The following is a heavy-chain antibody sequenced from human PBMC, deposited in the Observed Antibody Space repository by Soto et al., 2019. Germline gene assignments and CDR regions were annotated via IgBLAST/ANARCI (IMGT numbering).Heavy chain of an antibody. J-gene: IGHJ3*02. CDR2: ISGSGGST. Sequence: GGSLRLSCAASGFTFSSYAMSWVRQAPGKGLEWVSAISGSGGSTYYADSVKGRFTISRDNSKNTLYLQMNSLRAEDTAVYYCAKDMGLLWFGELLRGMDAFDIWGQGTMVTVSS. V-gene: IGHV3-23*01. CDR1: GFTFSSYA. D-gene: IGHD3-10*01. CDR3: AKDMGLLWFGELLRGMDAFDI.